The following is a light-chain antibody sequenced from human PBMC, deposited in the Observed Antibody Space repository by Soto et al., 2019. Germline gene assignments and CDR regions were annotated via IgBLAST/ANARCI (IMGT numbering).Light chain of an antibody. CDR1: SSDVGSYNL. CDR3: CSYGGSYV. V-gene: IGLV2-23*02. Sequence: QSVLTQPASVSGSPGQSITISCTGTSSDVGSYNLVSWYQQHPGKAPKVMIYEVSKRPSVVSNRFSGSKSGNTASLTISGLQAEDEADYYCCSYGGSYVFGPGTKVT. J-gene: IGLJ1*01. CDR2: EVS.